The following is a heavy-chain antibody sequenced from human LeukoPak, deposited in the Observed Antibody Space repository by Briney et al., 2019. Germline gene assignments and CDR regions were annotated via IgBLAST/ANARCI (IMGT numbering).Heavy chain of an antibody. CDR1: GFTFSSYG. Sequence: PGGSLRLSCAASGFTFSSYGMHWVRQAPGKGLEWVAVIWYDGSNKYYADSVKGRFTISRDNSKNTLYLQMNSLRAEDTAVYYCAKVDRRYCSSTSCSNFDYWGQGTLVTVSS. J-gene: IGHJ4*02. V-gene: IGHV3-33*06. CDR2: IWYDGSNK. D-gene: IGHD2-2*01. CDR3: AKVDRRYCSSTSCSNFDY.